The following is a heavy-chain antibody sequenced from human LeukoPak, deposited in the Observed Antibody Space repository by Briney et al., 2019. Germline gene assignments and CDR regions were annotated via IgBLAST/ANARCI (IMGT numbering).Heavy chain of an antibody. CDR3: ATTWSGSYSFGY. J-gene: IGHJ4*02. CDR2: FDPEDGET. Sequence: GASVKVSCKVSGYTLTELSMHWVRQAPGKGLEWMGGFDPEDGETIYAQKFQGRVTMTEDTSTDTAYMELSSLRSEDTAVYYCATTWSGSYSFGYWGQGTLVTVSS. V-gene: IGHV1-24*01. CDR1: GYTLTELS. D-gene: IGHD1-26*01.